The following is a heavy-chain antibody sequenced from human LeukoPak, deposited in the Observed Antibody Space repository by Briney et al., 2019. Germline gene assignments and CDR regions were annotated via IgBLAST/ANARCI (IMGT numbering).Heavy chain of an antibody. J-gene: IGHJ6*04. CDR2: ISAYNGNT. CDR3: ARVVGSWFGEYGMDV. D-gene: IGHD3-10*01. CDR1: GYTFTSYG. Sequence: ATVKVSCKASGYTFTSYGISWVRQAPGQGLEWMGWISAYNGNTNYAQKLQGRVTMTTDTSTSTAYMELRSLRSDDTAVYYCARVVGSWFGEYGMDVWGKGTTVTVSS. V-gene: IGHV1-18*04.